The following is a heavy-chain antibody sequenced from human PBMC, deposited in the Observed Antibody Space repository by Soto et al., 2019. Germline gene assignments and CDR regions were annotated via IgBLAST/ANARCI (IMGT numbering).Heavy chain of an antibody. V-gene: IGHV3-11*06. D-gene: IGHD2-15*01. J-gene: IGHJ5*02. CDR3: VRGGGGGLFDP. CDR1: GLTFGDSY. Sequence: PGGALRLFCAGSGLTFGDSYMSWIRQAPGKGLEWLSYISPGSRYPAYADSVKGRFTISRDNAKSSLYLQMMSLTAEDTAIYYCVRGGGGGLFDPWGQGTMVTVSS. CDR2: ISPGSRYP.